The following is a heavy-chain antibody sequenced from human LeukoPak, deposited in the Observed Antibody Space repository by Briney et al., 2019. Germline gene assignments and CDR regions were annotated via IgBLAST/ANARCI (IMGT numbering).Heavy chain of an antibody. V-gene: IGHV3-23*01. CDR3: AKGTYYYDSGGSDY. CDR2: ISGSGGST. CDR1: GFTFSSYA. D-gene: IGHD3-22*01. J-gene: IGHJ4*02. Sequence: RAGGSLRLSCAASGFTFSSYAMSWVRQAPGKGLEWVSAISGSGGSTYYADSVKGRFIISRDNSKNTLYLQMNSLRAEDTAVYYCAKGTYYYDSGGSDYWGQGTLVTVSS.